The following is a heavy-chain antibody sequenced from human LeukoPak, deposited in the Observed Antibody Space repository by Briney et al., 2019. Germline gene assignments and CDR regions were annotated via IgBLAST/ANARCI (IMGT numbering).Heavy chain of an antibody. V-gene: IGHV3-23*01. Sequence: GGSLRLSCAASGFTFSSYAMSWVRQAPGKGLEWVSAISGSGGSTYYADSVKGRFTISRDNSKNTLYLQMNSLRAEDTAVYYCAKDSGYYYSSSCFDYWGQGTLVTVSS. CDR3: AKDSGYYYSSSCFDY. CDR1: GFTFSSYA. CDR2: ISGSGGST. D-gene: IGHD6-13*01. J-gene: IGHJ4*02.